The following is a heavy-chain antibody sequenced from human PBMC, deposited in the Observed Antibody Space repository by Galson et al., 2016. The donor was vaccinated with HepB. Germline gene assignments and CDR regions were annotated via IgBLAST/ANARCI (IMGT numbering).Heavy chain of an antibody. CDR2: INSSSSYI. D-gene: IGHD2-8*01. CDR1: GFTFSSYS. CDR3: ASNGVYYYGMDV. J-gene: IGHJ6*02. Sequence: SLRLSCAASGFTFSSYSMNWVRQAPGKGLEWVSSINSSSSYIYYADSVKGRFTISRDNAKNSLYLQMNSLRAEDTAVYYCASNGVYYYGMDVWGQGTTVTVSS. V-gene: IGHV3-21*01.